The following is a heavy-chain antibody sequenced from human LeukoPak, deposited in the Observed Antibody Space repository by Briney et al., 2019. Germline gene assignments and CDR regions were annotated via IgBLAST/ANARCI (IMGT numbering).Heavy chain of an antibody. CDR1: GFTFSSYA. D-gene: IGHD5-24*01. CDR2: ISCSGGST. J-gene: IGHJ4*02. V-gene: IGHV3-23*01. Sequence: GGSLRLSCAASGFTFSSYAMSWVRQAPGKGLEWVSAISCSGGSTYYADSVKGRFTISRDNSKNTLYLQMNSLRAEDTAVYYCAKDGVERWLHPLDYWGQGTLVTVSS. CDR3: AKDGVERWLHPLDY.